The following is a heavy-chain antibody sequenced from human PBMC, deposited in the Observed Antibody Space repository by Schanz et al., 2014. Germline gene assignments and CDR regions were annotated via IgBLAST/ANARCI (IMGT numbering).Heavy chain of an antibody. Sequence: EVQLLESGGGLVQPGGSLRLSCAVSGFTFSSYAMSWVRQAPGKGLEWVSTISGGGGGYRPYADSVKGRFTISRDNSINTLSLQMNSLSADDTAVYYCAKGQGAVSNNWYFDVWGRGTLVTVSS. CDR1: GFTFSSYA. J-gene: IGHJ2*01. V-gene: IGHV3-23*01. D-gene: IGHD4-17*01. CDR3: AKGQGAVSNNWYFDV. CDR2: ISGGGGGYR.